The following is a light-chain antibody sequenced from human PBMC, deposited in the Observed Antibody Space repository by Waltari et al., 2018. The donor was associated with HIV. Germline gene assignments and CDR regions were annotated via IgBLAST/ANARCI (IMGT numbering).Light chain of an antibody. CDR3: SSYTRRNAVL. Sequence: QSALTQPASVSGSPGQSITISCTGSSSDVGGYKYVSWDQQHPGKVPKLMIYEVSKRPSGVSNRFSGSKSGNTASLTISGLQTEDEADYYCSSYTRRNAVLFGGGTTLTVL. V-gene: IGLV2-14*01. CDR1: SSDVGGYKY. CDR2: EVS. J-gene: IGLJ2*01.